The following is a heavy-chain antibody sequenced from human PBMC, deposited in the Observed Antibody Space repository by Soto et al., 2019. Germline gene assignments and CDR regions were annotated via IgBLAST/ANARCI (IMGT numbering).Heavy chain of an antibody. CDR2: ISSSSSYI. J-gene: IGHJ6*02. V-gene: IGHV3-21*01. Sequence: VGSLRLSCAASGFTFSSYSMNWVRQAPGKGLEWVSSISSSSSYIYYADSVKGRFTISRDNAKNSLYLQMNSLRAEDTAVYYCARDDYGDYYYYGMDVWGQGTTVTVSS. CDR3: ARDDYGDYYYYGMDV. D-gene: IGHD4-17*01. CDR1: GFTFSSYS.